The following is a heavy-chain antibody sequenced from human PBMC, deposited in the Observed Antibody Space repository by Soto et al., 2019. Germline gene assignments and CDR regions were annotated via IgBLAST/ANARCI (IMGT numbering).Heavy chain of an antibody. CDR3: ARARQLALSAFDY. J-gene: IGHJ4*02. CDR2: NKPNSGST. V-gene: IGHV1-2*02. D-gene: IGHD6-6*01. CDR1: GYTFPGYY. Sequence: GASVKVYCKASGYTFPGYYMRWVRQAPRQVLKWMGWNKPNSGSTNYAQNFQGRGTMTRDTSISRAYIELSRLRSDDTAVYYCARARQLALSAFDYWGQGTLVTVSS.